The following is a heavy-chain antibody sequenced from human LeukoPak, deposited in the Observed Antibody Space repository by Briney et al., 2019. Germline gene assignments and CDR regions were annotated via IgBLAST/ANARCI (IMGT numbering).Heavy chain of an antibody. D-gene: IGHD2-15*01. CDR3: ASMVVAAFLSH. CDR2: IYYSGST. CDR1: GGSISSYY. J-gene: IGHJ4*02. Sequence: SETLSLTCTVSGGSISSYYWSWIRQPPGKGLEWIGYIYYSGSTNYNPSLKSRVTISVDTSKNRFSLKLSSVTAADTAVYYCASMVVAAFLSHWGQGTLVTVSS. V-gene: IGHV4-59*01.